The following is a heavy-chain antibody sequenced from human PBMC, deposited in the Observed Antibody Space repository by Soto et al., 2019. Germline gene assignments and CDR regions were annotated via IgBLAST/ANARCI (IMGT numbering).Heavy chain of an antibody. V-gene: IGHV4-34*01. CDR1: GATFSGYY. Sequence: SETLSLTCSVYGATFSGYYWSWIRQSPGKGLEWIGEIHHSGSTHYNPSLKSRLTFSIDESQSQFYMMLTSVTAADTALYFCARGHSTSGYDSWGQGSLVTVSS. D-gene: IGHD6-6*01. CDR2: IHHSGST. J-gene: IGHJ4*02. CDR3: ARGHSTSGYDS.